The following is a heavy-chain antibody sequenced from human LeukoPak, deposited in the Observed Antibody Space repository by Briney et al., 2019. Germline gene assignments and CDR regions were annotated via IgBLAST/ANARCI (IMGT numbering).Heavy chain of an antibody. D-gene: IGHD3-10*01. CDR2: IKQDGTEQ. CDR3: AGGFGFLIES. Sequence: GGSLRLSCAASGFTFSSYSMNWVRQAPGKGLEWVANIKQDGTEQYYGGSVRGRFTISRDNARNSLYLQLESLTVEDTAVYFCAGGFGFLIESWGQGTLVTVSS. V-gene: IGHV3-7*04. CDR1: GFTFSSYS. J-gene: IGHJ4*02.